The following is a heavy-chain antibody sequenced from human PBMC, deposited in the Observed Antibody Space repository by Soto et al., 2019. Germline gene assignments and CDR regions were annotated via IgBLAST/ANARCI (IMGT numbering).Heavy chain of an antibody. CDR1: GFTFRSYA. Sequence: EVQLLESGGGLVQPEGSLRLSCAASGFTFRSYAMSWVRQAPGKGLEWVSGISGSGGSTYYADSVKGRFTISRDNSKNTLYLQMNSLSAEDTAVYYCAKDLKQWLVPGFDYWGQGTLVTVSS. CDR2: ISGSGGST. J-gene: IGHJ4*02. V-gene: IGHV3-23*01. CDR3: AKDLKQWLVPGFDY. D-gene: IGHD6-19*01.